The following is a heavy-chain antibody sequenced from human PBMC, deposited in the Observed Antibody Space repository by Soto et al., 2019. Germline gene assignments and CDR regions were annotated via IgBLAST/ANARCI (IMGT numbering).Heavy chain of an antibody. Sequence: PSETLALTCTVSGGSVSSGSYYWSWIRQPPGKGLEWIGYIYYSGSTNYNPSLKSRVTISVDTSKNQFSLKLSSVTAADTAVYYCASPGPNFWSGYYDAFEIRGQGKMVTV. CDR1: GGSVSSGSYY. D-gene: IGHD3-3*01. J-gene: IGHJ3*02. CDR2: IYYSGST. V-gene: IGHV4-61*01. CDR3: ASPGPNFWSGYYDAFEI.